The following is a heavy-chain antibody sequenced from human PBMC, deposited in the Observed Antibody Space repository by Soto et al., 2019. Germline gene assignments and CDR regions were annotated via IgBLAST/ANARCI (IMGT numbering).Heavy chain of an antibody. CDR1: GGSFSGYY. V-gene: IGHV4-34*01. CDR3: ARGVPGYSDGGFDY. J-gene: IGHJ4*02. D-gene: IGHD5-18*01. Sequence: QVQLQQWGAGLLKPSETLSLTCAVYGGSFSGYYWSWIRQPPGKGLEWIGEINHSGSTNYNPSLKSRVTISVDTSKNQFSLTLSSVTAADTAVYYCARGVPGYSDGGFDYWGQGTLVTVSS. CDR2: INHSGST.